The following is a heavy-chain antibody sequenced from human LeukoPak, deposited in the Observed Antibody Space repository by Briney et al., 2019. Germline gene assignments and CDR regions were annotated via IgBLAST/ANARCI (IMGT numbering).Heavy chain of an antibody. Sequence: SETLSLTCAVYGGSFSGYYWSWIRQPPGKGLEWIGEINHSGSTNYNPSLKGRVTISVDTSKNQFSLKLSSVTAADTAVYYCARQGGYSYGSDYWGQGTLVTVSS. CDR2: INHSGST. V-gene: IGHV4-34*01. J-gene: IGHJ4*02. CDR1: GGSFSGYY. CDR3: ARQGGYSYGSDY. D-gene: IGHD5-18*01.